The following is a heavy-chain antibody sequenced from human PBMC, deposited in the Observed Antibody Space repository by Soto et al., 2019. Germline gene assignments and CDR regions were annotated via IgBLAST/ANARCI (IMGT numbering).Heavy chain of an antibody. CDR1: GGTFNNYA. J-gene: IGHJ4*02. CDR3: ARGVHYDSSGYYYFY. Sequence: SVKVSCKAAGGTFNNYAISWVRQAPGQGLEWMGGIIPLFGTPNYAQKFQGRVTITADESTSTAYMELRGLRSEDTAVYYCARGVHYDSSGYYYFYWGQGALVTVSS. D-gene: IGHD3-22*01. V-gene: IGHV1-69*13. CDR2: IIPLFGTP.